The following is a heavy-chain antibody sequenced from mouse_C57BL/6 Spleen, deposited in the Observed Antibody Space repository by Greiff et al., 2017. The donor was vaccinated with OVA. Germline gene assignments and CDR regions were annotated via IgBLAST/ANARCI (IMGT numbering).Heavy chain of an antibody. Sequence: QVQLQQSGPGLVQPSQSLSITCTVSGFSLTSYGVHWVRQSPGKGLEWLGVIWRGGSTDYNAAFMSRLSITKDNSKSQVFFKMNSLQADDTAIYYCAKIYYGNYNYAMDYWGQGTSVTVSS. CDR2: IWRGGST. V-gene: IGHV2-5*01. CDR1: GFSLTSYG. D-gene: IGHD2-1*01. CDR3: AKIYYGNYNYAMDY. J-gene: IGHJ4*01.